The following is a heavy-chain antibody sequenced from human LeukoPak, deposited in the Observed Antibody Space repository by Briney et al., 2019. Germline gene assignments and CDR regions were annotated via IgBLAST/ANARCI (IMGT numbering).Heavy chain of an antibody. Sequence: ASVKVSCKASGGTFSGYSISWVRQAPGQGLEWMGINFFHDGTTSNTQKFPGRLTMTRDTSTSTVYMELSSLRSEDTAVYCARDSGNYHYDMDVWGQGTTVIVSS. CDR1: GGTFSGYS. J-gene: IGHJ6*02. V-gene: IGHV1-46*01. CDR3: ARDSGNYHYDMDV. D-gene: IGHD3-10*01. CDR2: NFFHDGTT.